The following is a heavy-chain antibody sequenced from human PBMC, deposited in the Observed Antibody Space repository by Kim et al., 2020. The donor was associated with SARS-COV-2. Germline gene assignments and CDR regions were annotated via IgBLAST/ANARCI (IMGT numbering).Heavy chain of an antibody. D-gene: IGHD1-26*01. J-gene: IGHJ5*02. CDR3: ARGRNSGSYDPLNWFDP. V-gene: IGHV4-59*13. Sequence: SETLSLTCTVSGGSISPYYWSWIRQPPGKGLEWIGYIYYSGTTNYNPSLKSRVTISVDTSKNQFSLRLSSVTAADTAVYYCARGRNSGSYDPLNWFDPLGQGTLVTVSS. CDR2: IYYSGTT. CDR1: GGSISPYY.